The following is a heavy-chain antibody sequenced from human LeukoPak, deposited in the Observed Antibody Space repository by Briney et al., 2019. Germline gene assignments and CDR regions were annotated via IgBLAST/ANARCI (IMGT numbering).Heavy chain of an antibody. CDR2: IHYTGST. V-gene: IGHV4-4*02. J-gene: IGHJ4*02. Sequence: SGTLSLTCAVSGGSISSSNWWSWVRQPPGKGLEWIGYIHYTGSTDYNPSLNSRLTMSVDTSKNQFSLNLSSVTAADTAVYYCARGYGSGSYNNFNHWGQGILVAVSS. CDR1: GGSISSSNW. D-gene: IGHD3-10*01. CDR3: ARGYGSGSYNNFNH.